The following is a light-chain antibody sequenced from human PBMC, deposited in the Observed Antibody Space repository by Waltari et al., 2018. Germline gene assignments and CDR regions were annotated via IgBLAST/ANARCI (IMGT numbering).Light chain of an antibody. V-gene: IGKV3-15*01. CDR3: QQYSRWPLT. CDR2: GSS. Sequence: DTVMTQSPATLYVSPGEGATLSCRASQTAYTNLAWYQQKTGPVPRLLIYGSSTRATGIPARFSGSGSGTEFTLTISSLQSEDFAVYYCQQYSRWPLTFGGGTKVEIK. J-gene: IGKJ4*01. CDR1: QTAYTN.